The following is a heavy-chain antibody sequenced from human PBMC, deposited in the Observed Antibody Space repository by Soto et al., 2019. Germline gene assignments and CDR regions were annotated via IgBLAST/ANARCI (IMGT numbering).Heavy chain of an antibody. CDR1: GGSFSGYY. V-gene: IGHV4-34*01. J-gene: IGHJ6*03. CDR3: ARRRNYFDILTGPSPATNYYYYIDV. CDR2: INHSGST. D-gene: IGHD3-9*01. Sequence: SETLSLTCAVYGGSFSGYYWSWIRQPPGKGLEWIGEINHSGSTNYNPSLKSRVTISVDTSKNQFSLKLSSVTAADTAVYYCARRRNYFDILTGPSPATNYYYYIDVWGKGTTVTVS.